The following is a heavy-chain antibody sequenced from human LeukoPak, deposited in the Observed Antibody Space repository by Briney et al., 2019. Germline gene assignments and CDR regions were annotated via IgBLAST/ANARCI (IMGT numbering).Heavy chain of an antibody. CDR2: ISSSNSYI. CDR1: GFTLSSYS. J-gene: IGHJ6*03. CDR3: ARDSECSGGSCYLLGDYYYYYMDV. D-gene: IGHD2-15*01. V-gene: IGHV3-21*01. Sequence: GGSLRLSCAASGFTLSSYSMNWVRQAPGKGLEGVSSISSSNSYIYYADSVEGRFTISRDNAKHSLYLQMNSLRAEDTAVYYCARDSECSGGSCYLLGDYYYYYMDVWGKGTTVTVSS.